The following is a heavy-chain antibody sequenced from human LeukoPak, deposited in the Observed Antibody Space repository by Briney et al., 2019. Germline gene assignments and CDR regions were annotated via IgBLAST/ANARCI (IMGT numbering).Heavy chain of an antibody. D-gene: IGHD3-3*01. V-gene: IGHV1-69*05. J-gene: IGHJ4*02. Sequence: SVKVSCKASGGTFSNNAISWVRQAPGQGLEWMGGIIPRFTPNYAQHFQGRVTITTDEATTTAYLELSNLRSDDTAVYYCASEEIFGAVIGYYWGQGTLVTVSS. CDR3: ASEEIFGAVIGYY. CDR2: IIPRFTP. CDR1: GGTFSNNA.